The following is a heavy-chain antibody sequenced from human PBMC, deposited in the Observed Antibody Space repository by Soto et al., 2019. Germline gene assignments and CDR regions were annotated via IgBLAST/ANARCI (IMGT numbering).Heavy chain of an antibody. V-gene: IGHV1-8*02. Sequence: GASVKVSCKASGYTFTSYYMHWVRQAPGQGLEWMGWMNPGSGKTGYASKFQGRVAMTRDASTGTSHLELSSLTSDDTAVYYCARMASAGTLNWFDPWGQGTLVTVSS. D-gene: IGHD6-13*01. CDR3: ARMASAGTLNWFDP. J-gene: IGHJ5*02. CDR1: GYTFTSYY. CDR2: MNPGSGKT.